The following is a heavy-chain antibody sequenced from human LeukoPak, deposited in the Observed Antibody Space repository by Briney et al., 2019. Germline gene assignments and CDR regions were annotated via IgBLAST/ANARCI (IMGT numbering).Heavy chain of an antibody. CDR1: GYTFTGYY. D-gene: IGHD3-3*01. Sequence: ASVKVSCKASGYTFTGYYMHWVRQAPGQGLEWMGWINPNSGGTNYAQKFQGRVTMTRDTSISTAYMELSRLRSDDTAVYYCASERITIFGVVIHEDCWGQGTLVTVSS. J-gene: IGHJ4*02. CDR2: INPNSGGT. CDR3: ASERITIFGVVIHEDC. V-gene: IGHV1-2*02.